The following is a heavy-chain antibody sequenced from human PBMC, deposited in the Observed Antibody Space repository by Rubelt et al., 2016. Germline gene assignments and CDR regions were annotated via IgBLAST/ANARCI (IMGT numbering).Heavy chain of an antibody. J-gene: IGHJ1*01. V-gene: IGHV4-31*03. CDR3: ARGNSYGYTLRYFQH. CDR1: GGSISSGGYY. D-gene: IGHD5-18*01. CDR2: IYYSGST. Sequence: QVQLQESGPGLVKPSQTLSLTCTVSGGSISSGGYYWSWIRQHPGKGLEWIGYIYYSGSTYYNPSPKRRVTISVDTSKNQFSLKLSSVTAADTAVYYCARGNSYGYTLRYFQHWGQGTLVTVSS.